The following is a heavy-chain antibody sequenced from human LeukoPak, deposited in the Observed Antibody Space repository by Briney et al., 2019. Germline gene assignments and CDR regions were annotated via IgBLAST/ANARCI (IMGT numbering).Heavy chain of an antibody. V-gene: IGHV3-48*01. CDR1: GFTFSDYY. Sequence: PGGSLRLSCAASGFTFSDYYMNWVRQAPGKGLEWVSYISSSSSTIYYADSVKGRFTISRDNAKNSLYLQMNSLRAEDTAVYYCVRSGGLGFDYWGQGTLVTVSS. CDR3: VRSGGLGFDY. CDR2: ISSSSSTI. D-gene: IGHD2-15*01. J-gene: IGHJ4*02.